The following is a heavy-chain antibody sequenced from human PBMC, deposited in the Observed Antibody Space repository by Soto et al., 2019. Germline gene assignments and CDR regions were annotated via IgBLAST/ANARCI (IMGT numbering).Heavy chain of an antibody. V-gene: IGHV3-48*03. D-gene: IGHD3-9*01. CDR2: ISSSGSTI. CDR3: AKILTGYYAKNKDFDY. CDR1: GFTFSSYE. J-gene: IGHJ4*02. Sequence: EVQLVESGGGLVQPGGSLRLSCAASGFTFSSYEMNWVRQAPGKGLEWVSYISSSGSTIYYADSVKGRFTISRDNAKNSLYLQMNSLRAKDTAVYYCAKILTGYYAKNKDFDYWGQGTLVTVSS.